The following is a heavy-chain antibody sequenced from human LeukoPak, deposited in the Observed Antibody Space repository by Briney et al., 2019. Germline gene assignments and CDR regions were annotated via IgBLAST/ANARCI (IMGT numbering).Heavy chain of an antibody. CDR3: ARATAGSIVTFDY. J-gene: IGHJ4*02. CDR1: GFTFSSYE. CDR2: ISSSGSTI. Sequence: PGGSLRLSCAASGFTFSSYEMNWFRQAPGKGLEWVSYISSSGSTIYYADSVKGRFTISRDNAKNSLYLQMNSLRAEDTAVYYCARATAGSIVTFDYWGQGTLVTVSS. V-gene: IGHV3-48*03. D-gene: IGHD3-10*01.